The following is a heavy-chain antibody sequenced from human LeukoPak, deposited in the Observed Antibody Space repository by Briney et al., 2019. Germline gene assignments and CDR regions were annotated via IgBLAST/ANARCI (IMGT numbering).Heavy chain of an antibody. D-gene: IGHD3-22*01. CDR3: AGLVGRYSSGLYYYYFDY. J-gene: IGHJ4*02. V-gene: IGHV4-4*02. CDR1: GDSTNSLDL. Sequence: SETLSLTCTVSGDSTNSLDLWSWVRQPPGKGLEWIGEMYLSGTTHSNPSVKSRVTISIDKSKNQFFLNLSSVTAADTAVYYCAGLVGRYSSGLYYYYFDYWGQGTLVTVSS. CDR2: MYLSGTT.